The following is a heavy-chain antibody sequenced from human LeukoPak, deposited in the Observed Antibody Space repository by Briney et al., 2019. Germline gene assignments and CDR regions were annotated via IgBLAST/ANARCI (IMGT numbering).Heavy chain of an antibody. Sequence: GGSLRLSCAASGFTFSKVWMSWVRQAPGKWLEWVGRIKSKTDGGTIDYAAPVKGRFTISRDDSKDTLFLQMNSLKTEDTAVYYCTTDLSELDDSGYYAKYFHHWGQGTLVSVSS. CDR2: IKSKTDGGTI. J-gene: IGHJ1*01. D-gene: IGHD3-22*01. CDR3: TTDLSELDDSGYYAKYFHH. V-gene: IGHV3-15*01. CDR1: GFTFSKVW.